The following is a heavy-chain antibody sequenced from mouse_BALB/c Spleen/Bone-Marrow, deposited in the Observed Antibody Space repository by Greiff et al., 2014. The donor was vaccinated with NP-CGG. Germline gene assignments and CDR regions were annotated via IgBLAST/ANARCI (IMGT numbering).Heavy chain of an antibody. CDR2: IHPNSGNS. D-gene: IGHD2-14*01. V-gene: IGHV1S130*01. J-gene: IGHJ2*01. CDR3: VRHHRYAYYFDY. CDR1: GYTFANSW. Sequence: QVQLQQSGSVLVRPGASVKLSCKASGYTFANSWMHWAKQRPGQGLEWIGEIHPNSGNSNYNEKFKGKATLTVDTSSNTAYVDLSNLTFEDSAVYYCVRHHRYAYYFDYWGQGTTLTVSS.